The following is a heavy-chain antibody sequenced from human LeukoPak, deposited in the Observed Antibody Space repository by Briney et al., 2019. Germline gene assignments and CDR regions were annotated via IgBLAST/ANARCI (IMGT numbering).Heavy chain of an antibody. J-gene: IGHJ3*02. CDR2: IYYSGST. Sequence: SETLSLTCTVSGGSLSSSSYYWGWIRQPPGKGLEWIASIYYSGSTHYTPSLKSRVTISVDTSKNQFSLKLTSVTAADTAVYYCARTYDSSGYYMGHAFDIWGQGTMVTVSS. CDR1: GGSLSSSSYY. CDR3: ARTYDSSGYYMGHAFDI. D-gene: IGHD3-22*01. V-gene: IGHV4-39*07.